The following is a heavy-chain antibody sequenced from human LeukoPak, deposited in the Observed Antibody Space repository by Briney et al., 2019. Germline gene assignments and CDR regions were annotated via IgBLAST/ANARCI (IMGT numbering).Heavy chain of an antibody. CDR1: GFTFSSYN. J-gene: IGHJ4*02. V-gene: IGHV3-21*06. CDR3: ARAGGGRIEFRPYFDY. D-gene: IGHD1-14*01. CDR2: ITSSSSYI. Sequence: GGSLRLSCAASGFTFSSYNMNWVRQAPGKGLEWVSSITSSSSYIYYADSLKGRFTISRDNAKNSLYLQMDSLRAEDTAVYYCARAGGGRIEFRPYFDYWGQGTLVTVSS.